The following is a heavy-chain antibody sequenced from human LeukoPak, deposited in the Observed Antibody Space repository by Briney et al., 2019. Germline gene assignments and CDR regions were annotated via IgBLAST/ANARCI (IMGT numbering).Heavy chain of an antibody. J-gene: IGHJ3*01. V-gene: IGHV1-46*01. Sequence: ASVKVSCKASGYTFTNSYIHWVRQAPGQVLEWMGLINPDGGNTNYAQNFQGRVTLTRDTSTSTVYMELSSLRSEDTAIYYCARVRDGYNDAYDLWGQGTVVTVPS. CDR3: ARVRDGYNDAYDL. D-gene: IGHD5-24*01. CDR2: INPDGGNT. CDR1: GYTFTNSY.